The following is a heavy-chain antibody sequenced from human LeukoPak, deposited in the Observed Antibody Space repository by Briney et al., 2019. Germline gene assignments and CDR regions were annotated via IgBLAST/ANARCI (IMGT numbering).Heavy chain of an antibody. CDR2: MNLNSGSR. J-gene: IGHJ6*02. D-gene: IGHD3-10*01. CDR3: ARGSERILLWFGESTWNYYYYGMDV. V-gene: IGHV1-8*01. CDR1: GYSFTSYD. Sequence: ASVKVSFKASGYSFTSYDIYWVRQATGPGQGGMGCMNLNSGSRGYERNFQGRVNMTRNTSISTAYMELSSLRSEDTAVYYCARGSERILLWFGESTWNYYYYGMDVWGQGTTVTVSS.